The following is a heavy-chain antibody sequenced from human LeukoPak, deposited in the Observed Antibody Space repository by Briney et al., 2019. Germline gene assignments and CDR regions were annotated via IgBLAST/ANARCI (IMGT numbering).Heavy chain of an antibody. CDR1: GYTFTSYG. V-gene: IGHV1-18*01. D-gene: IGHD3-22*01. Sequence: AASVKVSCKASGYTFTSYGISWVRQAPGQGLEWMGWISAYNGNTNYAQKLQGRVTMTTDTSTSTAYMELRSLRSDDTAVYYCARPYYDSSGYYFDYWGQGTLVTVSS. CDR2: ISAYNGNT. J-gene: IGHJ4*02. CDR3: ARPYYDSSGYYFDY.